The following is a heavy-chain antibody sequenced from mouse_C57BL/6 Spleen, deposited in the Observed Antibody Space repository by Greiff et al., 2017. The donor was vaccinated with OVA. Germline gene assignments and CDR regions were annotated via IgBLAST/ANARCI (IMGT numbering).Heavy chain of an antibody. J-gene: IGHJ3*01. D-gene: IGHD2-4*01. CDR1: GFTFSSYG. Sequence: EVKVVESGGDLVKPGGSLKLSCAASGFTFSSYGMSWVRQTPDKRLEWVATISSGGSYTYYPDSVKGRFTISRDNAKNTLYLQMSSLKSEDTAMYYCASLYDYGLAYWGQGTLVTVSA. V-gene: IGHV5-6*01. CDR3: ASLYDYGLAY. CDR2: ISSGGSYT.